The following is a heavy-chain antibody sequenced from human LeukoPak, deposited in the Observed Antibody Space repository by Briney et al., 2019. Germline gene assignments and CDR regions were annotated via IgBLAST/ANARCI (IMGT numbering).Heavy chain of an antibody. V-gene: IGHV3-7*01. D-gene: IGHD6-19*01. CDR1: GFTFSSYW. CDR3: ARARALYSSGWYGLFDY. Sequence: GGSLRLSCAASGFTFSSYWMSWVRQTPGKGLEWVANIKQDGSEKYYVYSVKRRFTISRDNAKNSLYLQMNSLRAEDAAVYYCARARALYSSGWYGLFDYWGQGTLVTVSS. CDR2: IKQDGSEK. J-gene: IGHJ4*02.